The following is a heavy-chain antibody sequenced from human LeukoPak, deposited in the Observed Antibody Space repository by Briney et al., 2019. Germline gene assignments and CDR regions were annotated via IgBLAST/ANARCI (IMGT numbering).Heavy chain of an antibody. V-gene: IGHV3-30*03. CDR1: GFPFSTYA. Sequence: GRSLRLSCAASGFPFSTYAMHWVRQAPGKGLEWVSLISNDGNNKYYADSVKGRFTISRDNAKNTLYLQMNSLRAEDSAVYYCARVGRRYSSSWYFHGLVDAFDIWGQGTMVTVSS. D-gene: IGHD6-13*01. J-gene: IGHJ3*02. CDR2: ISNDGNNK. CDR3: ARVGRRYSSSWYFHGLVDAFDI.